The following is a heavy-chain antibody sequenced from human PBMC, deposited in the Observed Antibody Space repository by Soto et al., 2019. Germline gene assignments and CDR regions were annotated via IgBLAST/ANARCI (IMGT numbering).Heavy chain of an antibody. CDR2: IYYSGST. CDR1: GGSISSGGYY. J-gene: IGHJ4*02. CDR3: ARAFSDESHSSGYYARPSYFDY. D-gene: IGHD3-22*01. V-gene: IGHV4-31*03. Sequence: SETLSLTCTVSGGSISSGGYYWSWIRQHPGKGLEWIGYIYYSGSTYYNPSLKSRVTISVDTSKNQFSLKLSSVTAADTAVYYCARAFSDESHSSGYYARPSYFDYWGQGTLVTVSS.